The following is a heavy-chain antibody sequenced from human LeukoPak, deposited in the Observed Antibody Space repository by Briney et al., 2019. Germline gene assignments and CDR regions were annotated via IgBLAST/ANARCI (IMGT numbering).Heavy chain of an antibody. CDR1: GGSISSYY. V-gene: IGHV4-59*08. Sequence: SETLSLTCTVSGGSISSYYWSWIRQPPGKGLEWIGYIYYSGSTNYNPSLKSRVTISVDTSKNQFSLKLSSVTAADTAVYYCARGVGAPTGDYWGQGTLVTVSS. CDR3: ARGVGAPTGDY. D-gene: IGHD1-26*01. J-gene: IGHJ4*02. CDR2: IYYSGST.